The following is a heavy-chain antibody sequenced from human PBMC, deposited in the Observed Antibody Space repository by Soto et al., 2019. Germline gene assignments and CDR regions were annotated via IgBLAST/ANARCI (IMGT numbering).Heavy chain of an antibody. Sequence: PSETLSLTCTVSGGSISSSSYYWGWIRQPPGKGLEWIGSIYYSWSTYYNPSLKSRVTISVDTSKNQFSLKLSSVTAADTAVYYCAGLRLGELSLRPFDYWGQGTLVTVSS. CDR3: AGLRLGELSLRPFDY. V-gene: IGHV4-39*01. J-gene: IGHJ4*02. D-gene: IGHD3-16*02. CDR2: IYYSWST. CDR1: GGSISSSSYY.